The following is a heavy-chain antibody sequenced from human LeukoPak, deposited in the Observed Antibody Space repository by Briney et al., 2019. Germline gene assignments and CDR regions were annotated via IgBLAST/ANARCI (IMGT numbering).Heavy chain of an antibody. CDR2: INSDGSSI. Sequence: GGSLRLSCAASGFTSSSYWMHWVRQAPGKGLVWVSRINSDGSSINYADSVKGRFTISRDNAKNTLYLQMNSLRAEDAAVYYCARGRGPYGWFDPWGQGTLVTVSS. D-gene: IGHD3-10*01. CDR3: ARGRGPYGWFDP. V-gene: IGHV3-74*01. J-gene: IGHJ5*02. CDR1: GFTSSSYW.